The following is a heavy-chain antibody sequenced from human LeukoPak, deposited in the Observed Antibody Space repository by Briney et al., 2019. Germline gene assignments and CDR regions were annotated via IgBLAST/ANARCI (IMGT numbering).Heavy chain of an antibody. CDR2: IYYSGST. J-gene: IGHJ3*02. CDR3: ARDLKWSQWAFDI. Sequence: MSSQTLSLTCTVSGGSISSGDYYWSCIRQPPGKGREWIGYIYYSGSTYYNPSLKSRVTISVDTSKNQFSLKLSSVTAADTAVYYCARDLKWSQWAFDIWGQGTIVTVSS. V-gene: IGHV4-30-4*01. CDR1: GGSISSGDYY. D-gene: IGHD2-15*01.